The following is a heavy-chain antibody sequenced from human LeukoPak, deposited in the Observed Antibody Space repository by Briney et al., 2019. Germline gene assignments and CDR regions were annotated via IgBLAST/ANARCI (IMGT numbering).Heavy chain of an antibody. D-gene: IGHD2-2*01. V-gene: IGHV1-3*01. CDR3: VQGYCSSTSCPYAFDI. Sequence: ASVKVSCKASGYTFTSSTIHWVRQAPGQRLEWMGWINAGNGNTKYSQKLQGRVTITRDTSASTAYMELSSLRSEDTAVYYCVQGYCSSTSCPYAFDIWGQGTMVTVSS. CDR1: GYTFTSST. CDR2: INAGNGNT. J-gene: IGHJ3*02.